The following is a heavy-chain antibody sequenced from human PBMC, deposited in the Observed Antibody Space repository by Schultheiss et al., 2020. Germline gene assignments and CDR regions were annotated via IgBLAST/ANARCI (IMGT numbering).Heavy chain of an antibody. CDR3: AREPGYSYGNRYYYYYYGMDV. CDR2: ISAYNGNT. J-gene: IGHJ6*02. V-gene: IGHV1-18*01. Sequence: GGSLRLSCKASGYTFTSYGISWVRQAPGQGLEWMGWISAYNGNTNYAQKLQGRVTMTTDTSTSTAYMELRSLRSDDTAVYYCAREPGYSYGNRYYYYYYGMDVWGQGTTVTVSS. CDR1: GYTFTSYG. D-gene: IGHD5-18*01.